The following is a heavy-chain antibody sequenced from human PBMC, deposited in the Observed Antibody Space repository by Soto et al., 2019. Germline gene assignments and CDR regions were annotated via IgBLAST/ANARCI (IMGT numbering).Heavy chain of an antibody. CDR3: ARGAGLFDY. CDR2: IYYSGST. Sequence: QVLLQESGPGLVKPSETLSLTCTVSGGSVSSHSYYWSWIRQPPGKGLEWIGYIYYSGSTNYNPAPSRRLTISVDTSNIQCSLKLSSVTAADTAVYYCARGAGLFDYWGQGTLVTVSS. CDR1: GGSVSSHSYY. D-gene: IGHD3-16*01. J-gene: IGHJ4*02. V-gene: IGHV4-61*01.